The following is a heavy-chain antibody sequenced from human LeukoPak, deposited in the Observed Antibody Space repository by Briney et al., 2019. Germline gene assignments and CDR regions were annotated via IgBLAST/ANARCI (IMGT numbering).Heavy chain of an antibody. Sequence: ASVKVSCKVPGYTLTELSMHWVRQAPGKGLEWMGGFDPEDGETIYAQKFQGRVTMTEDTSTDTAYMELSSLRSEDTAVYYCATGERTYGLLDAFDIWGQGTMVTVSS. D-gene: IGHD3-10*01. J-gene: IGHJ3*02. CDR1: GYTLTELS. V-gene: IGHV1-24*01. CDR3: ATGERTYGLLDAFDI. CDR2: FDPEDGET.